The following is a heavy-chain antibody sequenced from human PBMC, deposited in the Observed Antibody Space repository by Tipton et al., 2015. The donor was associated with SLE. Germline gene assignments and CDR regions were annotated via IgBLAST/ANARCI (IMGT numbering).Heavy chain of an antibody. Sequence: LRLSCTVSGGSISSGSYYWSWIRQPAGQGLDWIGHIYTSGSTNYNPSPKRRVTISIDTSKNQFSLKLSSVTAADTAVYYCARDTHSSGYPHAFDIWGQGTMVTVSS. J-gene: IGHJ3*02. D-gene: IGHD3-22*01. CDR2: IYTSGST. CDR3: ARDTHSSGYPHAFDI. CDR1: GGSISSGSYY. V-gene: IGHV4-61*09.